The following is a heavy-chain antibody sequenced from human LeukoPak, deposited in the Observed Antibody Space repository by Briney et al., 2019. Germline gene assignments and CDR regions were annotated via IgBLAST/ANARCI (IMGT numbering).Heavy chain of an antibody. CDR1: GFTFSNYW. Sequence: GGSLRLSCAASGFTFSNYWMHWVRQATGKGLVWVSRINSDGSSTNYADSVKGRFTISRDNAKNTLYLQMNSLRAEDTAVYYCARDTYTNTWYVDYWGQGTLVTVSS. V-gene: IGHV3-74*01. J-gene: IGHJ4*02. CDR3: ARDTYTNTWYVDY. CDR2: INSDGSST. D-gene: IGHD5-18*01.